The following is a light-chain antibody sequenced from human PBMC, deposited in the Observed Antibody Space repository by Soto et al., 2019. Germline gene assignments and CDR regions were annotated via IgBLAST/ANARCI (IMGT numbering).Light chain of an antibody. J-gene: IGLJ2*01. V-gene: IGLV2-14*01. Sequence: QSVLTQPASVSGSPEQSITISGTGTSNDIGGYNYVSWYQQLPGKAPKLMIYEVTNRPTGVSNRFSGSQSSNTASLTISGLQAEDEADYYCSSYTSGSTPVVFGGGTQLTVL. CDR1: SNDIGGYNY. CDR2: EVT. CDR3: SSYTSGSTPVV.